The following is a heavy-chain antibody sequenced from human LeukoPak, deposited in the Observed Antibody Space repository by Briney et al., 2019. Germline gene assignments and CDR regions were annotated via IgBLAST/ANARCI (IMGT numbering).Heavy chain of an antibody. J-gene: IGHJ4*02. CDR3: ARLTFYYDGSGYYFDY. Sequence: SETLSLTCTVSGASISSTSYYWSWIRQPPEKGLQWIGSIHYGGSAYYNPSLKSRITISVDTSKNQFSLKLSSVTATDTAVYYCARLTFYYDGSGYYFDYWGQGTLVTVSS. CDR2: IHYGGSA. D-gene: IGHD3-22*01. CDR1: GASISSTSYY. V-gene: IGHV4-39*01.